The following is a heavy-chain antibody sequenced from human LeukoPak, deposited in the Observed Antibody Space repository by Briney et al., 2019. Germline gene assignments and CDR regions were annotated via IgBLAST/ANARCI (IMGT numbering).Heavy chain of an antibody. V-gene: IGHV3-48*03. J-gene: IGHJ6*02. CDR2: ISSSGSTI. Sequence: GVSLRLSCGASGFILSSYEMNWVRQAPGKGLEWVSYISSSGSTIYYADSVKGRFTISRDNAKNSLYLQMNSLRAEDTAVYYCARADFADVWGQGTTVTVSS. CDR1: GFILSSYE. CDR3: ARADFADV. D-gene: IGHD3-3*01.